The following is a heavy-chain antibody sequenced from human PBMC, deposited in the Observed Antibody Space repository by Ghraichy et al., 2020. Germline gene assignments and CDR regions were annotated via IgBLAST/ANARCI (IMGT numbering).Heavy chain of an antibody. D-gene: IGHD3-22*01. V-gene: IGHV3-7*01. CDR3: ARDFSPSYCFDSSSYYVDAFDL. Sequence: ETLSLTCAASGFTFSKYWMTWVRQAPGKGLEWVANINKNGGDKSYVDSVKGRFTISRDNAKNSLLLQMNSLRAEDTAVYYCARDFSPSYCFDSSSYYVDAFDLWGQGTVVTVSS. J-gene: IGHJ3*01. CDR1: GFTFSKYW. CDR2: INKNGGDK.